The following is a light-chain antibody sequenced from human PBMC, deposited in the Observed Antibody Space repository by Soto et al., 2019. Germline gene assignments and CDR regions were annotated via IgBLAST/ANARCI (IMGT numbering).Light chain of an antibody. CDR2: GAS. V-gene: IGKV1-39*01. J-gene: IGKJ2*01. CDR1: QSVSDY. Sequence: DVQMTQSPSSLSASVGDRVTLTCRASQSVSDYLNWYLQKPGKAPRLLIYGASTLQSGVPSRFSGSGSGTDFSLTISSLQPEDFATYYCQQTYISPYTFGQGIKVEIK. CDR3: QQTYISPYT.